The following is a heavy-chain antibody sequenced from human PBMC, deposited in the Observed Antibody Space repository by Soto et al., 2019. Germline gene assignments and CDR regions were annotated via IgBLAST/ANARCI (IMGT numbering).Heavy chain of an antibody. Sequence: GGSPRLSCAASGFTFSSYSMNWVRQAPGKGLEWVSSISSSSSYIYYADSVKGRFTISRDNAKNSLYLQMNSLRAEDTAVYYCARDKAAAGDYWGQGTLVTVSS. CDR1: GFTFSSYS. D-gene: IGHD6-13*01. V-gene: IGHV3-21*01. CDR3: ARDKAAAGDY. CDR2: ISSSSSYI. J-gene: IGHJ4*02.